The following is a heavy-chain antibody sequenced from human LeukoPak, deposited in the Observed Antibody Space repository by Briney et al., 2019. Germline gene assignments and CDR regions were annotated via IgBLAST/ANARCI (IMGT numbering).Heavy chain of an antibody. J-gene: IGHJ4*02. V-gene: IGHV3-66*02. Sequence: GGSLRLSCAASGFTVSSNYMTWVRQAPGKGLEWVSVIYSGGTTYYADSVKGRYTISRDNSKNTLALQMNSLRAEDTAVYYCATNGSVFSYYYGGQGPLATVS. CDR2: IYSGGTT. D-gene: IGHD3-10*01. CDR3: ATNGSVFSYYY. CDR1: GFTVSSNY.